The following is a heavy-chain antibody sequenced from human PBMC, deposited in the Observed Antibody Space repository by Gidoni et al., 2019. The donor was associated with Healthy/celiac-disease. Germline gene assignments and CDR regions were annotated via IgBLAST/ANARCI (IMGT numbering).Heavy chain of an antibody. CDR1: GFTFDDYA. CDR3: AKDKRDGYNYGDLEQTGYYFDY. D-gene: IGHD5-12*01. V-gene: IGHV3-9*01. CDR2: ISWNSGSI. Sequence: EVQLVESGGGLVQPGRSLRLSCAASGFTFDDYAMHWVRQAPGKGLEWVSGISWNSGSIGYADSVKGRFTISRDNAKNSLYLQMNSLRAEDTALYYCAKDKRDGYNYGDLEQTGYYFDYWGQGTLVTVSS. J-gene: IGHJ4*02.